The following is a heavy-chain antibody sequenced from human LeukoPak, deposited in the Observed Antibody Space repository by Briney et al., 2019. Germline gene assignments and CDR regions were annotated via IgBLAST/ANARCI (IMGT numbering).Heavy chain of an antibody. CDR3: ARVTEVVPAAAGGY. CDR1: GYTFTSYG. V-gene: IGHV1-18*01. D-gene: IGHD2-2*01. CDR2: ISAYNGNT. Sequence: ASVKVSCKASGYTFTSYGISWVRQAPGQGLEWMGWISAYNGNTNYAQKLQGRVTMTTDTSTSTAYMELRSLRSDDTAVYYCARVTEVVPAAAGGYWGQGTLVTVSS. J-gene: IGHJ4*02.